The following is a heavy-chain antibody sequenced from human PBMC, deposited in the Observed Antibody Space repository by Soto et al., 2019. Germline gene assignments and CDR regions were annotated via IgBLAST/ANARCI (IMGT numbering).Heavy chain of an antibody. J-gene: IGHJ5*02. CDR2: IYYSGST. D-gene: IGHD3-22*01. V-gene: IGHV4-59*01. Sequence: PSETLSLTCTVSGGSISSYYWGWIRQPPGKGLEWIGYIYYSGSTNYNPSLKSRVTISVDTSKNQFSLKLSSVTAADTAVYYCARGGPYYYDSSGYSNWFDPWGQGTLVTVSS. CDR1: GGSISSYY. CDR3: ARGGPYYYDSSGYSNWFDP.